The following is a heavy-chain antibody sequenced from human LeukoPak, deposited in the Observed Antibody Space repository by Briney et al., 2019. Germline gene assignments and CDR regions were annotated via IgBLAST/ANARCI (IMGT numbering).Heavy chain of an antibody. V-gene: IGHV3-21*01. CDR3: ASGPTGSA. CDR2: ISSSSSYI. CDR1: GFTFSSYS. D-gene: IGHD1-14*01. J-gene: IGHJ5*02. Sequence: GGSLRLSCAASGFTFSSYSMNWVRQAPGKGLEWVSSISSSSSYIYYADSVKGRFTISRDNAKNTLYLQMNSLRSEDTAVYFCASGPTGSAWGQGTLVAVSS.